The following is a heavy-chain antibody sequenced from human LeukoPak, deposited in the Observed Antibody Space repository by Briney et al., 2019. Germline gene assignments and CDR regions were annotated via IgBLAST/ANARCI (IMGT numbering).Heavy chain of an antibody. CDR1: GGSISSYY. J-gene: IGHJ4*02. Sequence: SETLSLTCTVSGGSISSYYWSWIRQPAGKGLEWIGRIYTSGSTNYNPSLKSRVTMSVDTSKNQFSLKLSSVTAADTAVYYCARARRYIAVAGRKKDYWGQGTLVTVSS. V-gene: IGHV4-4*07. CDR2: IYTSGST. D-gene: IGHD6-19*01. CDR3: ARARRYIAVAGRKKDY.